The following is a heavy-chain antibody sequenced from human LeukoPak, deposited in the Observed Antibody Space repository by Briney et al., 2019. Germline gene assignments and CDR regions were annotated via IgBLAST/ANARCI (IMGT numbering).Heavy chain of an antibody. V-gene: IGHV5-51*01. CDR3: AREDGSNYDY. CDR1: GYIYTSYW. D-gene: IGHD4-11*01. J-gene: IGHJ4*02. CDR2: IYPGDSDT. Sequence: GESLKISCNSSGYIYTSYWIGWVRQMPGKGLEWMGIIYPGDSDTRYSPSFQGQVTISADKSINTAYLQWSSLKASDTAMYYCAREDGSNYDYWGQGTLVTVSS.